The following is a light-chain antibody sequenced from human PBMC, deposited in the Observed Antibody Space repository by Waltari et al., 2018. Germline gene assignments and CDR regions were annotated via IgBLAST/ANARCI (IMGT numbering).Light chain of an antibody. CDR3: QQSSGTPRT. CDR2: AAS. Sequence: DIQITQSPSSLSASVGDRVTITCRASQSISTYLNWYQQKPGSAPRLLIYAASSLHSGVPSRFSGSGSGTDFTLTISSLQPEDFGTYYCQQSSGTPRTFGQGTKVEIK. CDR1: QSISTY. J-gene: IGKJ1*01. V-gene: IGKV1-39*01.